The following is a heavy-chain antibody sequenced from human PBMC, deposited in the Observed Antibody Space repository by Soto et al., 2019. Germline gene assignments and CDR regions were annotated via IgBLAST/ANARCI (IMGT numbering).Heavy chain of an antibody. V-gene: IGHV3-72*01. Sequence: GGSLRLSCAASGFIFSDRYMDWVRQAPGKGLEWVGRIVNKPNGYTTEYAASVKGGFTISRDDSKNSLYLQMNSLKTEDTAVYYCARRDTGKNYNDCWGQGTLVTVSS. D-gene: IGHD7-27*01. CDR2: IVNKPNGYTT. J-gene: IGHJ4*02. CDR3: ARRDTGKNYNDC. CDR1: GFIFSDRY.